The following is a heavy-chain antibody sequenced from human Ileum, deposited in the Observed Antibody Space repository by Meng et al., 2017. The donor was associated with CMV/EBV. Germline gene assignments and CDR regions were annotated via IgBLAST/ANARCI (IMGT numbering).Heavy chain of an antibody. CDR2: IYYSGSP. D-gene: IGHD2-15*01. V-gene: IGHV4-30-4*08. Sequence: QVQLEASGPGLVRPSQTLSLTCTVSGGSITSGNYYWSWIRQPPGRGLEWIGYIYYSGSPYYNPSLKSRVTISLDTSKNQFSLNLRSVTATDSAVYYCVRQVVAASFDYWGQGALVTVSS. CDR1: GGSITSGNYY. J-gene: IGHJ4*02. CDR3: VRQVVAASFDY.